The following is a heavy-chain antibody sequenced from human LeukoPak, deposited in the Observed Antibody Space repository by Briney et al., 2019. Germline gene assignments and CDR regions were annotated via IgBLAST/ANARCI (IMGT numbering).Heavy chain of an antibody. CDR3: ARDLGQYYDTSDNWFDP. J-gene: IGHJ5*02. D-gene: IGHD3-22*01. CDR2: INSDGSST. V-gene: IGHV3-74*01. CDR1: GFTFSNAW. Sequence: GGSLRLSCAASGFTFSNAWMSWVRQAPGKGLVWVSRINSDGSSTSYADSVKGRFTISRDNAKNTLYLQMNSLRAEDTAVYYCARDLGQYYDTSDNWFDPWGQGTLVTVSS.